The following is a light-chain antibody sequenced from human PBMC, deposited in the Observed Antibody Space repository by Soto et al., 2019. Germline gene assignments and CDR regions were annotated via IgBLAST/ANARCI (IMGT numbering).Light chain of an antibody. V-gene: IGLV2-8*01. CDR2: EVS. CDR1: RRDIGTYDY. J-gene: IGLJ1*01. Sequence: QSLLAHALSSSGSLVHSVTISCTGTRRDIGTYDYVSWYQQHPGRAPKLIIFEVSKRPSGVPDRFSGSKSGNTASLIVSGLHPDDEAEYHCSSYTGHDVTVVFGTGTKV. CDR3: SSYTGHDVTVV.